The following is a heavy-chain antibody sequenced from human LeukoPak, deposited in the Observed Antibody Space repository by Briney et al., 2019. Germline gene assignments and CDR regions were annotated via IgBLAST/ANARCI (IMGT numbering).Heavy chain of an antibody. CDR3: ASYVLRYFDWLLYYFDY. CDR1: GGSISSGSYY. D-gene: IGHD3-9*01. J-gene: IGHJ4*02. Sequence: PSQTLSLTCTVSGGSISSGSYYWSWIRQPAGKRLEWIGRIYTSGSTNYNPSLESRVTISLDTSKNQFSLKLSSVTAADTAVYYCASYVLRYFDWLLYYFDYWGQGTLVTVSS. V-gene: IGHV4-61*02. CDR2: IYTSGST.